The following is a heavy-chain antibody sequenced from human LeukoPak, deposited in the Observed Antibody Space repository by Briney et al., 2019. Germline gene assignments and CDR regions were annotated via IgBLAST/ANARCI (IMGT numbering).Heavy chain of an antibody. D-gene: IGHD3-10*01. V-gene: IGHV4-59*01. CDR1: GGSISSYY. CDR2: IYYSGST. CDR3: ARGLSYYYGSGRFDY. J-gene: IGHJ4*02. Sequence: SETLSLTCTVSGGSISSYYWSWIRQPPGKGLEWIGYIYYSGSTNYNPSLKSRVTISVDMSKNQFSLKLSSVTAADTAVYYCARGLSYYYGSGRFDYWGQGTLVTVSS.